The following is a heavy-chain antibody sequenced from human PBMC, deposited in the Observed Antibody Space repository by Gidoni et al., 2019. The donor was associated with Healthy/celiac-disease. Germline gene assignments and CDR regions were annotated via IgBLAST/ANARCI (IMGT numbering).Heavy chain of an antibody. CDR2: ISGGGGST. V-gene: IGHV3-23*01. Sequence: EVQLLESGGGLVQPGGSLRLSCAGSGFTFSSYAMSWVRQAPGKGLGWVSAISGGGGSTYYADSVKSRFTISRDNSKNTLYLQMNSLRAEDTAVYYCAKDAGGGKVVTLVFDYWGQGTLVTVSS. CDR1: GFTFSSYA. CDR3: AKDAGGGKVVTLVFDY. J-gene: IGHJ4*02. D-gene: IGHD2-15*01.